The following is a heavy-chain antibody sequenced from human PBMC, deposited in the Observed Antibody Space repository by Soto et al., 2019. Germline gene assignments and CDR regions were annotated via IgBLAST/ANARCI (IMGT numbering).Heavy chain of an antibody. J-gene: IGHJ5*02. CDR2: INYSGSA. D-gene: IGHD1-1*01. CDR3: ARSGEAGNNWFDP. Sequence: VQLQESGPGLVKPSQTLSLTCTVSGGSIGNDGYYWSWLRQLPGKGLEWIASINYSGSAYYNPSLKSRVKISVDTSKNQYSLRLSSVTAADTAVFYCARSGEAGNNWFDPWGQGALVTVSS. V-gene: IGHV4-31*03. CDR1: GGSIGNDGYY.